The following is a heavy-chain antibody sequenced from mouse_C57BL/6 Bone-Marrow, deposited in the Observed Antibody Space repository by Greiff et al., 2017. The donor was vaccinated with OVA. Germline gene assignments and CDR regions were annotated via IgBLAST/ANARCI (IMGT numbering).Heavy chain of an antibody. CDR2: ISNGGGST. CDR3: AYWDKAYYFDY. CDR1: GFTFSDYY. Sequence: EVQLVESGGGLVQPGGSLKLSCAASGFTFSDYYMYWVRQTPEKRLEWVAYISNGGGSTYYPDTVKGRFTISRDNAKNTLYLQMSRLKSEDTAMYYCAYWDKAYYFDYWGQGTTLTVSS. J-gene: IGHJ2*01. V-gene: IGHV5-12*01. D-gene: IGHD4-1*01.